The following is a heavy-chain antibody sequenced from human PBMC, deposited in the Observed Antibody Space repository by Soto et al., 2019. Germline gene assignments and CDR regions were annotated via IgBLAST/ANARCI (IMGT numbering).Heavy chain of an antibody. D-gene: IGHD1-1*01. J-gene: IGHJ4*02. CDR2: IFYSGST. V-gene: IGHV4-59*01. CDR3: ARVRTLERRYFDY. Sequence: SETLSLTSPFSGGSINTYYWSWIRQNPGKGLEWIGYIFYSGSTNYNPSLQSRVTISVEASKNQVSLKLRSVTAADTAVYYCARVRTLERRYFDYWGQGALVTVSS. CDR1: GGSINTYY.